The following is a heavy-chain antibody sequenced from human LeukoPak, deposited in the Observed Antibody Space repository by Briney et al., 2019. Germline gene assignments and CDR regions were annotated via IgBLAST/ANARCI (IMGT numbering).Heavy chain of an antibody. Sequence: GGSLRLSCAASGFTSSNAWMSWVRQAPGKGLEWVGRIKSKTDGGTTDYAAPVKGRFTISRDDSKNTLYLQMSSLKTEDTAVYYCTTAAALDFDYWDQGTLVTVSS. CDR1: GFTSSNAW. J-gene: IGHJ4*02. CDR2: IKSKTDGGTT. V-gene: IGHV3-15*01. CDR3: TTAAALDFDY. D-gene: IGHD6-13*01.